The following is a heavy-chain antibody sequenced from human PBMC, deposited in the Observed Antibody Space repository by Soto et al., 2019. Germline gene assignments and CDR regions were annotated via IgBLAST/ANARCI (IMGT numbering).Heavy chain of an antibody. V-gene: IGHV4-30-4*01. D-gene: IGHD6-6*01. CDR1: GGSISSGDYY. CDR2: IYYSGST. J-gene: IGHJ5*02. Sequence: TLSLTCTVSGGSISSGDYYWSWIRQPPGKGLEWIGYIYYSGSTYYNPSLKSRVTISVDTSKNQFSLKLSSVTAADTAVYYCARIEFDIAARPIWFDPWGQGTLVTVSS. CDR3: ARIEFDIAARPIWFDP.